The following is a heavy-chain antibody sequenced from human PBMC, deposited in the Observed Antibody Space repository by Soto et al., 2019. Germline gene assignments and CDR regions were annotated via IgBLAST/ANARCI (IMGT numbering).Heavy chain of an antibody. CDR2: INPSGGST. Sequence: HWVRQAPGQGLEWMGIINPSGGSTSYAQKFQGRVTMTRDTSTSTVYMELSSLRSEDTAVYYCARDEDDLEYCSGGSCYYYGMDVWGQGTTVTVSS. CDR3: ARDEDDLEYCSGGSCYYYGMDV. D-gene: IGHD2-15*01. J-gene: IGHJ6*02. V-gene: IGHV1-46*01.